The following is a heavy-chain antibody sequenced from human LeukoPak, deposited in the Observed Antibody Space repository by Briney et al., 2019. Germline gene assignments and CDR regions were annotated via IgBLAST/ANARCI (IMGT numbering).Heavy chain of an antibody. CDR1: GFTFSSYS. CDR3: ASAGYCSSTSCYNTDLDY. J-gene: IGHJ4*02. CDR2: ISSSGSTI. Sequence: GGSLRLSCAASGFTFSSYSMSWVRQAPGKGLEWVSYISSSGSTIYYADSVKGRFTISRDNAKNSLYLQMNSLRAEDTAVYYCASAGYCSSTSCYNTDLDYWGQGTLVTVSS. V-gene: IGHV3-48*04. D-gene: IGHD2-2*02.